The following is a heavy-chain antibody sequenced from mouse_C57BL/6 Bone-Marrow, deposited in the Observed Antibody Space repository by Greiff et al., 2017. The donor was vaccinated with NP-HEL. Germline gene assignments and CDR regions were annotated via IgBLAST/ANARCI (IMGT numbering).Heavy chain of an antibody. CDR3: ARPLRGAY. J-gene: IGHJ3*01. CDR2: ISSGGSYT. Sequence: EVQGVESGGDLVKPGGSLKLSCAASGFTFSSYGMSWVRQTPDKRLEWVATISSGGSYTYYPDSVKGRFTISRDNAKNTLYLQMSSLKSEDTAMYYCARPLRGAYWGQGALVTVSA. CDR1: GFTFSSYG. V-gene: IGHV5-6*01.